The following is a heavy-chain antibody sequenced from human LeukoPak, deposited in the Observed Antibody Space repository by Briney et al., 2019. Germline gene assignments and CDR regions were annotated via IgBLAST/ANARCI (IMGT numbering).Heavy chain of an antibody. V-gene: IGHV4-34*01. Sequence: KPSETLSLTCAVYGGSFSGYYWSWIRQPPGKGLEWIGEINHSGSTNYNPSLKSRVTISVDTSKNQFSLKLSSVTAADTAVYYCASGCEGAGPNWFDPWGQGTLVTVSS. CDR3: ASGCEGAGPNWFDP. CDR2: INHSGST. D-gene: IGHD1-26*01. CDR1: GGSFSGYY. J-gene: IGHJ5*02.